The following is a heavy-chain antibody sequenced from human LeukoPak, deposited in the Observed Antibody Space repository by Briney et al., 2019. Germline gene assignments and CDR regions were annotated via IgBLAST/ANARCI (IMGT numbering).Heavy chain of an antibody. CDR1: GFTFSSFA. CDR3: AKGSSYFDGSGYYYFDY. D-gene: IGHD3-22*01. V-gene: IGHV3-23*01. Sequence: GASLRLSCAASGFTFSSFALTWLRQAPGKGLEWVSVISGRGSSTFYADSVKGRFTISRDNSKNTLYLQMNSLRAEDTDVYYCAKGSSYFDGSGYYYFDYWGQGTLVAVSS. J-gene: IGHJ4*02. CDR2: ISGRGSST.